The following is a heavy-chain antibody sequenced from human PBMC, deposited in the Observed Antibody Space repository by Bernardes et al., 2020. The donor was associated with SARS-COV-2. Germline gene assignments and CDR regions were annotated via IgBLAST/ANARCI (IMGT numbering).Heavy chain of an antibody. V-gene: IGHV4-30-2*01. CDR1: GGSISSGGYS. CDR3: ARYCGGDCYHFDY. Sequence: SETLSLTCAVSGGSISSGGYSWSWIRQPPGKGLEWIGYIYHSGSTYYNPSLKSRVTISVDRSKNQFSLKLSSVTAADTAVYYCARYCGGDCYHFDYWGQGTLVTVSS. J-gene: IGHJ4*02. CDR2: IYHSGST. D-gene: IGHD2-21*02.